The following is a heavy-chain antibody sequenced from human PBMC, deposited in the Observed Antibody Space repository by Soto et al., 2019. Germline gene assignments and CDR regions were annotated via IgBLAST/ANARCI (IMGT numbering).Heavy chain of an antibody. V-gene: IGHV3-23*01. CDR1: GFTFSSHV. Sequence: EVHLWESGGGLVQPGGSLRLSCAVSGFTFSSHVMSWVRQAPGKGLEWVSAISGTGGTYYADSVKGRFTISRDNSKNALYWQMNNVRDEDSAVYYCAKDRRGAYCSGGICYAPDYWGQGTLVIVSS. CDR3: AKDRRGAYCSGGICYAPDY. D-gene: IGHD2-15*01. CDR2: ISGTGGT. J-gene: IGHJ4*02.